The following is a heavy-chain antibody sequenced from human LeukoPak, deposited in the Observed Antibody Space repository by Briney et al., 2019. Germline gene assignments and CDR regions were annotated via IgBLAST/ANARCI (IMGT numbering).Heavy chain of an antibody. CDR1: GCSISSGGYY. D-gene: IGHD3-10*01. Sequence: RPSQTLSLTCTVSGCSISSGGYYWSWIRQHPGKGLERIGYDYYSGSTYYNPSLKSRVTISVDTSKNQFSLKLSSVTAADTAVDYCARGPGSGTKELPYYYFGMDVWGQGTTVTVSS. J-gene: IGHJ6*02. CDR2: DYYSGST. V-gene: IGHV4-31*03. CDR3: ARGPGSGTKELPYYYFGMDV.